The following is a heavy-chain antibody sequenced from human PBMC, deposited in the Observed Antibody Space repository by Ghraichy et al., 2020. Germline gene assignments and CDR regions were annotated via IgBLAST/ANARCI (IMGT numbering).Heavy chain of an antibody. J-gene: IGHJ6*02. CDR3: ARALVPAAMYYYYYGMDV. V-gene: IGHV4-34*01. CDR2: INHSGST. D-gene: IGHD2-2*01. CDR1: GGSFSGYY. Sequence: SETLSLTCAVYGGSFSGYYWSWIRQPPGKGLEWIGEINHSGSTNYNPSLKSRVTISVDTSKNQFSLKLSSVTAADTAVYYCARALVPAAMYYYYYGMDVWGQGTTVTVSS.